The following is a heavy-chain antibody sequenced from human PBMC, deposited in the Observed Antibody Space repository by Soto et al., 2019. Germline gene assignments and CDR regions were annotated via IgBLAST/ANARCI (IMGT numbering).Heavy chain of an antibody. V-gene: IGHV3-30-3*01. CDR1: GFTFGTCA. D-gene: IGHD4-17*01. CDR2: ISYDGFNK. Sequence: LRLSCAASGFTFGTCAMYWVRQAPGKGLEWVAVISYDGFNKYYADSVKGRFTIPRDNSKNTLYLQMNSLRAEDTAVYYCAKVTDDYGDLFDYWGQGTLVTVSS. CDR3: AKVTDDYGDLFDY. J-gene: IGHJ4*02.